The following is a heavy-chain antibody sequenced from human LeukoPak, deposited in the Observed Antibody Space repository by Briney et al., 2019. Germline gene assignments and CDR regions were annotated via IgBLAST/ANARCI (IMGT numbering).Heavy chain of an antibody. D-gene: IGHD6-6*01. CDR1: GGSFSGYY. V-gene: IGHV4-34*01. CDR2: INHSGST. CDR3: ARGSRRYSSSF. J-gene: IGHJ4*02. Sequence: SETLSLTCAVYGGSFSGYYWSWIRQPPGKGLEWIGEINHSGSTNYNPSLKSRVTISVDTSKNQFSLKLSSVTAADTAVYYCARGSRRYSSSFWGQGTLVTVSS.